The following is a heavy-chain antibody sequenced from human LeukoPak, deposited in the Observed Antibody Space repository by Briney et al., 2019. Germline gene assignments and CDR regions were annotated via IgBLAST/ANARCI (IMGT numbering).Heavy chain of an antibody. CDR1: GYTFTGYY. CDR2: INPNSGGT. CDR3: ATRTKGYSSGWYYFDY. D-gene: IGHD6-19*01. V-gene: IGHV1-2*02. Sequence: GASVEVSCKASGYTFTGYYMHWVRQAPGQGLEWMGWINPNSGGTNYAQKFQGRVTMTRDTSISTAYMELSRLRSDDTAVYYCATRTKGYSSGWYYFDYWGQGTLVTVSS. J-gene: IGHJ4*02.